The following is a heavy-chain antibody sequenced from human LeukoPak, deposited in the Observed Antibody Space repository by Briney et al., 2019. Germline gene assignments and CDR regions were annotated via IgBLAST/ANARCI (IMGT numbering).Heavy chain of an antibody. CDR3: ARDYGSGWSDY. CDR1: GGSISSSRYF. Sequence: SETLSLTCTVSGGSISSSRYFWGWIRQPPGKGLEWIGSIYYSGSTYYNPSLKSRVTISVDTSKNQFSLKLSSVTAADTAVYYCARDYGSGWSDYWGQGTLVTVSS. V-gene: IGHV4-39*02. CDR2: IYYSGST. J-gene: IGHJ4*02. D-gene: IGHD6-19*01.